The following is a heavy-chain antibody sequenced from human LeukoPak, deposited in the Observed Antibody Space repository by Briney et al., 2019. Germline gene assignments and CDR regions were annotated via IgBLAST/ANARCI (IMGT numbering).Heavy chain of an antibody. D-gene: IGHD2-2*02. CDR3: ARHSRYCSSSSCYMVFDY. J-gene: IGHJ4*02. CDR1: GGSISSSTYY. Sequence: PSETLSLTCTVSGGSISSSTYYWGWIRQSPGKGLEWIGNIYFRGSTYYNPSLKSRITISIDTSNNQFSLRLSSVTAADTAVYFCARHSRYCSSSSCYMVFDYWGQGTLVTVSS. CDR2: IYFRGST. V-gene: IGHV4-39*01.